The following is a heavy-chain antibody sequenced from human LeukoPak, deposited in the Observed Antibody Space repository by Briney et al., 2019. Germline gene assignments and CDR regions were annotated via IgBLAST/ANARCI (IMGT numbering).Heavy chain of an antibody. V-gene: IGHV3-21*01. J-gene: IGHJ4*02. Sequence: GGSLRLSCAASGFTFSSYTMNWVRQAPGKGLEWVSSISSSSSYIYYADSVKGRFTISRYNAKNSLYLQMNSLRAEDTAVYYCARDGSGYSDPVDYWGQGTLVTVSS. CDR1: GFTFSSYT. CDR3: ARDGSGYSDPVDY. CDR2: ISSSSSYI. D-gene: IGHD3-22*01.